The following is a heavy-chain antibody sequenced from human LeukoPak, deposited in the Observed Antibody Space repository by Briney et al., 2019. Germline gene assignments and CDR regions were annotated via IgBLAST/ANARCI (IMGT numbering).Heavy chain of an antibody. CDR2: ISYDGSNK. V-gene: IGHV3-30*18. D-gene: IGHD3-22*01. J-gene: IGHJ4*02. CDR1: GFTFNIHG. CDR3: AKDADQDYYDSSGYYFSLAD. Sequence: GGSLRLSCAASGFTFNIHGMNWVRQAPGKGLEWVAVISYDGSNKYYADSVKGRFTISRDNSKNTLYLQMNSLRAEDTAVYYCAKDADQDYYDSSGYYFSLADWGQGTLVTVSS.